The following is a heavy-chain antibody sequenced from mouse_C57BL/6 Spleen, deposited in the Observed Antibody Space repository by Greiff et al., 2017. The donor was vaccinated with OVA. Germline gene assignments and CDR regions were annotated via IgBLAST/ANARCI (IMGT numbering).Heavy chain of an antibody. J-gene: IGHJ1*03. CDR2: IRLKSDNYAT. D-gene: IGHD1-1*01. Sequence: EVKVEESGGGLVQPGGSMKLSCVASGFTFSNYWMNWVRQSPEKGLEWVAQIRLKSDNYATHYAESVKGRFTISRDDSKRSVYLQMNNLRAEDTGIYYCTGSYGSPWYFDVWGTGTTVTVSS. CDR3: TGSYGSPWYFDV. V-gene: IGHV6-3*01. CDR1: GFTFSNYW.